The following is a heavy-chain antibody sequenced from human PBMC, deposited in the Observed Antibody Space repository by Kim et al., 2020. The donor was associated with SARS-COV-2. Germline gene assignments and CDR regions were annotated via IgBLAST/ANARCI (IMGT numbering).Heavy chain of an antibody. Sequence: ASVKVSCKASGYTFTSYAMHWERQAPGQRLEWMGWINAGNGNTKYSQKFQGRVTITRDTSASTAYMELSSLRSEDTAVYYCARDGGTDYYDNSFDYWGQGTLVTVSS. V-gene: IGHV1-3*01. CDR1: GYTFTSYA. CDR2: INAGNGNT. J-gene: IGHJ4*02. D-gene: IGHD3-22*01. CDR3: ARDGGTDYYDNSFDY.